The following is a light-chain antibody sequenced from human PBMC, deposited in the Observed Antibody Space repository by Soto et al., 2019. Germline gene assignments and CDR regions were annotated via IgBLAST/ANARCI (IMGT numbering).Light chain of an antibody. CDR2: DAS. V-gene: IGKV1-39*01. J-gene: IGKJ5*01. CDR3: QQSYSTPIT. CDR1: QSISTY. Sequence: DIQMTQSPSSLSASVGDRVTITCRASQSISTYLNWYQQKPGKAPELLIYDASTLQSGLPSKFSGSGSGTDFILTISSLQPEDFATYYCQQSYSTPITFGQGTRLEIK.